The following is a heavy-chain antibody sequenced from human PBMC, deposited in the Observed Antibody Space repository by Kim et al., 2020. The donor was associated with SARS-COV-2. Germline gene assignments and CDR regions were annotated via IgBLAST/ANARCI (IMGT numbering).Heavy chain of an antibody. CDR2: IYYSGST. J-gene: IGHJ4*02. Sequence: SETLSLTCTVSGGSISSSSYYWGWIRQPPGKGLEWIGSIYYSGSTYYNPSLKSRVTISVDTSKNQFSLKLSSVTAADTAVYYCARLYIPRGGWLLFLEGFDYWGQGTLVTVSS. D-gene: IGHD2-21*01. V-gene: IGHV4-39*01. CDR1: GGSISSSSYY. CDR3: ARLYIPRGGWLLFLEGFDY.